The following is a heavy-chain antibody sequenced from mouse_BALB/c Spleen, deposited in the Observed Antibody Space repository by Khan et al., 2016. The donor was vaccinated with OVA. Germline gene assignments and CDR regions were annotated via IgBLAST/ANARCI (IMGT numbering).Heavy chain of an antibody. CDR2: ISDGGSYT. V-gene: IGHV5-4*02. D-gene: IGHD2-3*01. J-gene: IGHJ3*01. Sequence: EVELVESGGGLVKPGGSLKLSCAASGFTFSDYYMYWVRQTPEKRLEWVATISDGGSYTYYPDSVKGRFTISRDNAKNNLYLQMSSLKSEDTAMYYCAKIDDGYHQAWFAYWGQGTLVTVSA. CDR3: AKIDDGYHQAWFAY. CDR1: GFTFSDYY.